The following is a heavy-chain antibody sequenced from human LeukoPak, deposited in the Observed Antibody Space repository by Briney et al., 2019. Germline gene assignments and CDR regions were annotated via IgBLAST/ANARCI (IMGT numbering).Heavy chain of an antibody. V-gene: IGHV4-4*07. CDR2: IYISGST. J-gene: IGHJ5*02. D-gene: IGHD3-22*01. CDR3: AGTGYYDSRSWFDP. CDR1: GGSISSYY. Sequence: SETLSLTCTVSGGSISSYYWSWIRQPAGKGLEWIGRIYISGSTNYNPSLKSRVTMSVDTSKNQFSLKLSSVTAADTAVYYCAGTGYYDSRSWFDPWGQGTLVTVSS.